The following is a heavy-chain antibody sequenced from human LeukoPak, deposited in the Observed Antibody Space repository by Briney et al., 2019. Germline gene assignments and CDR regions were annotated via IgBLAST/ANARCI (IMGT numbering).Heavy chain of an antibody. CDR3: ASHLARDGYKIFDY. D-gene: IGHD5-24*01. Sequence: SETLSLTCTVSGGSISSYYWSWIRQPPGKGLEWIGYIYTSGSTNYNPSLKSRVTISVDTSKNQFSLKLSSVTAADTAVYYCASHLARDGYKIFDYWGQGTLVTVSS. CDR2: IYTSGST. CDR1: GGSISSYY. V-gene: IGHV4-4*09. J-gene: IGHJ4*02.